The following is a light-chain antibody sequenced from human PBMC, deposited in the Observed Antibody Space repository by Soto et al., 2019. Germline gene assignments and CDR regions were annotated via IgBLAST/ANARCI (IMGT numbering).Light chain of an antibody. CDR3: QQRSNLIT. J-gene: IGKJ5*01. CDR2: GAS. V-gene: IGKV3-11*01. Sequence: EMVMTQSPATLSVSPGAGASLSCRASQSISDTFAWYQQKPGQAPRLLIYGASTRATGIPARFSGSGSGTDFTLTISSLEPEDFAVYYCQQRSNLITFGQGTRLEIK. CDR1: QSISDT.